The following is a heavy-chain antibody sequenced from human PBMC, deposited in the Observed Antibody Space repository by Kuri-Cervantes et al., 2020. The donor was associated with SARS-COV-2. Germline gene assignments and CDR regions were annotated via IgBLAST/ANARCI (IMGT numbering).Heavy chain of an antibody. V-gene: IGHV3-7*03. CDR1: GSTFSSYW. J-gene: IGHJ6*03. D-gene: IGHD1-26*01. Sequence: GESLKISCAASGSTFSSYWMSWVRQAPGKGLEWVANIKQDGSEKYYVDSVKGRFTISRDDAKNSLYLQMNSLRAEDTAVYYCAKLILGSYYYYMDVWGKGTTVTVSS. CDR2: IKQDGSEK. CDR3: AKLILGSYYYYMDV.